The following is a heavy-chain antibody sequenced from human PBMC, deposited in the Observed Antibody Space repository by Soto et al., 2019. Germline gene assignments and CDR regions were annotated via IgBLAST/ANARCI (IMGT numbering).Heavy chain of an antibody. J-gene: IGHJ5*01. CDR3: AFGPSSAWIDS. Sequence: SETLSLTCSVSGDSIRCYHYYWGWIRQAPGKGLEWIGSFYNGGGNTYYNPSLKSRVTLSVDTSQNQFFLRLTSVTAADTAVYFCAFGPSSAWIDSWGQGTQVTV. CDR2: FYNGGGNT. D-gene: IGHD6-25*01. CDR1: GDSIRCYHYY. V-gene: IGHV4-39*01.